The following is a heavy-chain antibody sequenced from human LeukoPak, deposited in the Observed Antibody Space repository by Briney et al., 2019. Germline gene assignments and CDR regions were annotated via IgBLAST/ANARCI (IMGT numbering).Heavy chain of an antibody. V-gene: IGHV4-34*01. CDR1: GGSFSGYY. Sequence: PSETLSLTCAVYGGSFSGYYWSWIRQPPGKGLEWIGEINHSGSTNYNPSLKSRVTISVDTSKNQFSLKLSSVTAADTAVYYCASGEVWRSHWGQGTLVTVSS. J-gene: IGHJ1*01. CDR2: INHSGST. D-gene: IGHD2-21*01. CDR3: ASGEVWRSH.